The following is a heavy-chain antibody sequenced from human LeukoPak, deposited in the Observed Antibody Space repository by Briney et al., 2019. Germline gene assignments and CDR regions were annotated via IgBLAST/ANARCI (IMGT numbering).Heavy chain of an antibody. V-gene: IGHV3-66*01. CDR1: GFTFSSYG. J-gene: IGHJ4*02. CDR3: ARGTVTMVDY. Sequence: GGSLRLSCAASGFTFSSYGMHWVRQAPGRGLEWVSVIYSGGSTYYADSVKGRFTISRDNSKNTLFLQMNSLRAGDTAVYYCARGTVTMVDYWGQGTLVTVSS. CDR2: IYSGGST. D-gene: IGHD3-10*01.